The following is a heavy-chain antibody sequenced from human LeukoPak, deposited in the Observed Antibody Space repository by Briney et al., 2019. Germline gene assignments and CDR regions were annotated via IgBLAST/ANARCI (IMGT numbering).Heavy chain of an antibody. J-gene: IGHJ4*02. CDR3: AKDGRDGYNRVFDY. Sequence: PGGSLRLSCEASGFTFRDHWMHWVRQVPGKGLVWVSRINGDESSTAYADSVKGRFTISRDNSKNTLYLQMNSLRAEDTAVYYCAKDGRDGYNRVFDYWGQGTLVTVSS. D-gene: IGHD5-24*01. CDR2: INGDESST. V-gene: IGHV3-74*01. CDR1: GFTFRDHW.